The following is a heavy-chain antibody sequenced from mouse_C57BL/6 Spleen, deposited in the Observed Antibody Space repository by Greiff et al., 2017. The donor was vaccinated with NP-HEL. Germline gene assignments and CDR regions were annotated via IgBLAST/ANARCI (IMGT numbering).Heavy chain of an antibody. Sequence: EVQRVESGGGLVKPGGSLKLSCAASGFTFSDYGMHWVRQAPEKGLEWVAYISSGSSTSYYADTVKGRFTIARDNAKNTLFLQMTSLRSEDTAMYYCARDYYGSSIWYFDVWGTGTTVTVSS. J-gene: IGHJ1*03. D-gene: IGHD1-1*01. V-gene: IGHV5-17*01. CDR1: GFTFSDYG. CDR2: ISSGSSTS. CDR3: ARDYYGSSIWYFDV.